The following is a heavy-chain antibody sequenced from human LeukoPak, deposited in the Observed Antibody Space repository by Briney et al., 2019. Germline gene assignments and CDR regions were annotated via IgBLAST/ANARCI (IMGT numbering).Heavy chain of an antibody. CDR1: GFTFSSYD. J-gene: IGHJ4*02. Sequence: GGSLRLSCAASGFTFSSYDMHWVRQATGKGLEWVSAIGTAGDTYYPGSVKGRFTISRENAKNSLYLQMNSLRAGDTAVYYCAREGSSSWIDYWGQGTLVTVSS. CDR3: AREGSSSWIDY. CDR2: IGTAGDT. D-gene: IGHD6-13*01. V-gene: IGHV3-13*01.